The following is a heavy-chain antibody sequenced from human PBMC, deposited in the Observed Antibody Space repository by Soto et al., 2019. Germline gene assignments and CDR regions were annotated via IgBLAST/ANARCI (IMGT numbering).Heavy chain of an antibody. CDR1: GFTFSGSA. V-gene: IGHV3-73*02. J-gene: IGHJ6*02. D-gene: IGHD2-2*01. CDR2: IRSKANSYAT. Sequence: EVQLVESGGGLVQPGGSLKLSCAASGFTFSGSAMHWVRQASGKGLEWVGRIRSKANSYATAYAASVKGRFTISRDDSKTTAYLQMNSLKTEDTAVYYCTSQDIVVVPAAMEPYYYYGMDVWGQGTTVTVSS. CDR3: TSQDIVVVPAAMEPYYYYGMDV.